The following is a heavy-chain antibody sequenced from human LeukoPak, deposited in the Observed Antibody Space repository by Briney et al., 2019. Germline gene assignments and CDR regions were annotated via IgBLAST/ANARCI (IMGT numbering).Heavy chain of an antibody. CDR1: GGSISSGGYS. CDR2: IYHSGST. J-gene: IGHJ6*02. V-gene: IGHV4-30-2*01. Sequence: PSETLSLTCAVSGGSISSGGYSWSWIRQPPGKGLEWIGYIYHSGSTYYNPSLKSRVTISVDRSKNQFSLKLSSVTAADTAVYYCASPGQDYGMDVWGQGTTVTVSS. CDR3: ASPGQDYGMDV.